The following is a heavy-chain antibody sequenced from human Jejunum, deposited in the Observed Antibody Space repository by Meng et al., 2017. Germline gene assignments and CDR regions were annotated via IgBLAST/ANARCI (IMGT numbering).Heavy chain of an antibody. V-gene: IGHV4-28*03. D-gene: IGHD6-6*01. Sequence: QVQLQESGPGLVKPSDTLSLTCAVSGNSVSSNNWWGWIRQPPGKGLEWIGDIYNSGTTYYSPSLKSRVTMSVDTSKNQFSLKLSAVTAVDTAVYYCVRESYSTSSYSAIDYWGQGTLVTVSS. CDR1: GNSVSSNNW. CDR3: VRESYSTSSYSAIDY. CDR2: IYNSGTT. J-gene: IGHJ4*02.